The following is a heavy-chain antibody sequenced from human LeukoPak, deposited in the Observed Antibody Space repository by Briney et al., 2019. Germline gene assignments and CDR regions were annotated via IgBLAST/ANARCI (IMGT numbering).Heavy chain of an antibody. CDR1: GGSFSRYY. CDR3: ASFSDYGDNFFDY. CDR2: VYHTERT. Sequence: SETLSLTCTVSGGSFSRYYWSWIRQPPGKGLEWIGYVYHTERTDYNPSLKSRVTISIDTSKNQFSLKLISVTAADTAVYYCASFSDYGDNFFDYWGQRTLVTVSS. D-gene: IGHD4-17*01. J-gene: IGHJ4*02. V-gene: IGHV4-59*08.